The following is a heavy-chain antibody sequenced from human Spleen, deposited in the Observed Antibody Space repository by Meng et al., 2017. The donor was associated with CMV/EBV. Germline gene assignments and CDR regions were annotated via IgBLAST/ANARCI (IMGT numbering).Heavy chain of an antibody. CDR3: ASSTPRGLTDY. CDR1: GYTFTSYY. D-gene: IGHD1-26*01. Sequence: ASVKVSCKATGYTFTSYYMQWVRQAPGQGLEWMGIINPSGGSTTYARKFQGRVTMTRDTSTSTIYMELSSLRSEDTAVYYCASSTPRGLTDYWGQGTLVTVSS. CDR2: INPSGGST. V-gene: IGHV1-46*01. J-gene: IGHJ4*02.